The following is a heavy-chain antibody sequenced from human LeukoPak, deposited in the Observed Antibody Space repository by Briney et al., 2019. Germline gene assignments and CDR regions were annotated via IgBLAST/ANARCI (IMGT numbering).Heavy chain of an antibody. Sequence: PGGSLRLSCAASGFTFSSYSMNWVRQAPGKGLKWVSSIGTSSSHIYYADSVKGRFTISRDNAKNSLYLQMNSLRAEDTAVYYCARYYYYDSSAYQYYFDYWGQGTLVTVSS. CDR2: IGTSSSHI. V-gene: IGHV3-21*01. CDR3: ARYYYYDSSAYQYYFDY. J-gene: IGHJ4*02. CDR1: GFTFSSYS. D-gene: IGHD3-22*01.